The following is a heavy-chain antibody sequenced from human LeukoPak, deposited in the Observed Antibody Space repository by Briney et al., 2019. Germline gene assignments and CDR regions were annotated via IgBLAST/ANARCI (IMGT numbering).Heavy chain of an antibody. CDR2: INSTSGGT. D-gene: IGHD2-15*01. Sequence: ASVKVSCKFSGYTFNGYYMHWVRQAPGQGLEWMGWINSTSGGTNYAQKFQGRATTTRHTSISTAYMELSRLRSDDTAVYYCARPLRRGGYDYWGQGTLVTVSS. CDR3: ARPLRRGGYDY. J-gene: IGHJ4*02. V-gene: IGHV1-2*02. CDR1: GYTFNGYY.